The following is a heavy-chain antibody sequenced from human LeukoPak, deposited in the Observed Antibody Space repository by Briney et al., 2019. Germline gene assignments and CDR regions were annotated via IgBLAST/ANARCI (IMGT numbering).Heavy chain of an antibody. Sequence: ASVKVSCKASGYTFTDYYMHWVRQAPGQGLEWMGWINPNSGGTNYAQKFQGRVTMTRDTSISTGYMELSRLRSDDTAVYYCARDRLRLGYERTNWFDPWGQGTLVTVSS. V-gene: IGHV1-2*02. CDR2: INPNSGGT. CDR1: GYTFTDYY. J-gene: IGHJ5*02. D-gene: IGHD2-15*01. CDR3: ARDRLRLGYERTNWFDP.